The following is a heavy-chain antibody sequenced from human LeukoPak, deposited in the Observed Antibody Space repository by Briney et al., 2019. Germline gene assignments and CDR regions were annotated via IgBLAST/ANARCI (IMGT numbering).Heavy chain of an antibody. J-gene: IGHJ5*02. Sequence: PSETLSLTCVVSGDSITSGDYWAWIRQPPGKGLEGFGSIFHSGSTYRNPSLRSRVTISLNTSKNQISLILSSMTAADTAVYYCARSSSVATALVGVRSFDPWGQGTLVTVSS. V-gene: IGHV4-38-2*01. CDR1: GDSITSGDY. CDR3: ARSSSVATALVGVRSFDP. D-gene: IGHD5-18*01. CDR2: IFHSGST.